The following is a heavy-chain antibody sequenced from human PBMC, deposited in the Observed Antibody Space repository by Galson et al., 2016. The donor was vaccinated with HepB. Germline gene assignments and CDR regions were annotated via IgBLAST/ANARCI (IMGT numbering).Heavy chain of an antibody. V-gene: IGHV1-69*13. CDR1: GYTFTSYY. Sequence: SVKVSCKASGYTFTSYYMHWVRQAPGQGLEWMGGIIPIFARANYAQKFQGRVTITADESTSTVYMELSSLTSEDTAVYYCASRGYYYMDVWGKGTTVTISS. CDR2: IIPIFARA. J-gene: IGHJ6*03. CDR3: ASRGYYYMDV.